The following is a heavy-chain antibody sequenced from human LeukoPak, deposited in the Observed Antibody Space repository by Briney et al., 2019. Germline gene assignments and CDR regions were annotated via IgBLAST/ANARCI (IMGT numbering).Heavy chain of an antibody. Sequence: SHTLSLTCIVSGGSIINGDYYWSWIRQLPGKGLEWIGYIYHNGDTYYNPSLKSRVSISVDTSKNQFSLKLSSVTDADTAVYYCARAGVVPAAINRAFDIWGQGSVVTVSS. V-gene: IGHV4-30-4*08. D-gene: IGHD2-2*02. CDR1: GGSIINGDYY. CDR3: ARAGVVPAAINRAFDI. CDR2: IYHNGDT. J-gene: IGHJ3*02.